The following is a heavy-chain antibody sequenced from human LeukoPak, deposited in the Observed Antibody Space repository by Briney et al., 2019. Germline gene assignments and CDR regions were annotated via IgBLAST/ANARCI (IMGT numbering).Heavy chain of an antibody. CDR3: AKVGFSEMEWLLYSDH. Sequence: GGSLRLSCAASGFTFSSYGMHWVRQAPGKGLEWVAVISYDGSNKYYAASVKGRFTISRDNSKNTLYLQMNSLRAEDTAVYYCAKVGFSEMEWLLYSDHWGQGTLVTVSS. D-gene: IGHD3-3*01. J-gene: IGHJ4*02. CDR2: ISYDGSNK. V-gene: IGHV3-30*18. CDR1: GFTFSSYG.